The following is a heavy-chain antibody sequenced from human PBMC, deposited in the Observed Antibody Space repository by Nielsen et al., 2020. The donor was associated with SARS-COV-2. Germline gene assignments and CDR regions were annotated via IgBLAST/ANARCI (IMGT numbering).Heavy chain of an antibody. V-gene: IGHV3-7*03. CDR1: GFTFSSYW. D-gene: IGHD1-26*01. Sequence: GESLKISCAASGFTFSSYWMSWVRQAPGKGLEWVANIKQDGSEKYYVDSVKGRFTISRDNAKNSLYLQMNSLRAEDTAVYYCARGRRSYPPSYYYYGMDVWGQGTTVTVSS. CDR3: ARGRRSYPPSYYYYGMDV. CDR2: IKQDGSEK. J-gene: IGHJ6*02.